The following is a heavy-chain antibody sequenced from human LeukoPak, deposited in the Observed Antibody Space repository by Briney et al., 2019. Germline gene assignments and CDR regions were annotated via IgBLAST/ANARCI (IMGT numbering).Heavy chain of an antibody. V-gene: IGHV1-18*01. J-gene: IGHJ3*02. D-gene: IGHD3-10*01. CDR2: ISTYNGDT. CDR1: GYTFTSYG. Sequence: ASVKVSCKASGYTFTSYGISWVRQAPGQGLEWMGWISTYNGDTNYAQNLQGRVTMTTDTSTSTAYMELRSLRSGDTALYYCQSGSDAFDIWGQGTMVTVSS. CDR3: QSGSDAFDI.